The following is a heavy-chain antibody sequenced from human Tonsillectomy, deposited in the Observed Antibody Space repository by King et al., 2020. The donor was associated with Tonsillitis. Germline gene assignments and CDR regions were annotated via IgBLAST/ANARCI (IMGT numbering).Heavy chain of an antibody. J-gene: IGHJ4*02. CDR2: ISSDGRKK. CDR3: AKARQGLVHFDY. Sequence: VQLVESGGGVVQPGRSLRLSCAASGFTFSSYGIHWVRQAPGKGLEWVAVISSDGRKKYYAGSVRGRFTISRDNSKNTLYLQMNSLRADDTAVYYCAKARQGLVHFDYRGQGTLVTVSS. V-gene: IGHV3-30*18. D-gene: IGHD6-19*01. CDR1: GFTFSSYG.